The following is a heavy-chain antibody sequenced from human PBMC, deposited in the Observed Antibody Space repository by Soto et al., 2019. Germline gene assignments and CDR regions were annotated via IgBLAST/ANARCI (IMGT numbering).Heavy chain of an antibody. J-gene: IGHJ6*02. D-gene: IGHD3-16*01. CDR2: ISYDGSNK. V-gene: IGHV3-30-3*01. Sequence: GGSLRLSCAASGFTFSSYAMHWVRQAPGKGLEWVAVISYDGSNKYYANSVKGRFTISRDNSKNTLYLQMNSLRAEDTAVYYCARDYFMITFGTQSLLALYGMDVWGQGTTVTVSS. CDR1: GFTFSSYA. CDR3: ARDYFMITFGTQSLLALYGMDV.